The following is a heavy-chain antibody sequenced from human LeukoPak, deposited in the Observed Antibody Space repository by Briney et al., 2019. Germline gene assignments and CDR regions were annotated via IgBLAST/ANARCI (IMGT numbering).Heavy chain of an antibody. CDR1: GFTFSSYW. Sequence: GGSLRLSCAASGFTFSSYWMSWVRQAPGKGLEWVANIKQDGSEKYYVDSVKGRFTISRDNAKNTLYLQMNSLRAEDTAVYYCARAHYGSGSRDDAFDIWGQGTMVTVSS. CDR2: IKQDGSEK. J-gene: IGHJ3*02. CDR3: ARAHYGSGSRDDAFDI. D-gene: IGHD3-10*01. V-gene: IGHV3-7*01.